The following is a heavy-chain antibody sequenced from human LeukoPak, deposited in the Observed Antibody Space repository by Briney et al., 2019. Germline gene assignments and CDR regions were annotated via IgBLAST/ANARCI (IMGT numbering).Heavy chain of an antibody. CDR3: ARDRSFREVREALGWFDP. J-gene: IGHJ5*02. CDR1: GFTFSDYY. V-gene: IGHV3-53*01. D-gene: IGHD3-10*01. CDR2: IYSGGST. Sequence: GGSLRLSCAASGFTFSDYYMSWVRQAPGKGLEWVSVIYSGGSTYYADSVKGRFTISRDNSKNTLYLQMNSLRAEDTAVYYCARDRSFREVREALGWFDPWGQGTLVTVSS.